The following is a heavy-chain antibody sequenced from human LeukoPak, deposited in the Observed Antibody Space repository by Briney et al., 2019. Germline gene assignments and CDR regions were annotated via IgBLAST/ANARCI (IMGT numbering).Heavy chain of an antibody. Sequence: GGSLRLSCAASGFTFNTYWISWVRQAPGKGLQWVANIKPDGNERYYVDSVKGRFSISRDNAKSSLYLQMNSLRVDDTAIHYCARRQWTAFDVWGQGTMVTVSS. CDR2: IKPDGNER. D-gene: IGHD6-19*01. CDR1: GFTFNTYW. CDR3: ARRQWTAFDV. V-gene: IGHV3-7*01. J-gene: IGHJ3*01.